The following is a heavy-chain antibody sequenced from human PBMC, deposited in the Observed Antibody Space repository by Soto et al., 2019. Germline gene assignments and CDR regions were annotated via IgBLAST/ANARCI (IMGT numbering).Heavy chain of an antibody. Sequence: GVSLRLSCATRSSTFSSYSMSWVRQAPGKGLEWVSAISGSGGSTYYADSVKGRFTISRDNSKNTLYLQMNSLRAEDAAVYYYAKEGYSGYVYTWGQGNVLTISS. CDR1: SSTFSSYS. CDR3: AKEGYSGYVYT. D-gene: IGHD5-12*01. J-gene: IGHJ4*02. V-gene: IGHV3-23*01. CDR2: ISGSGGST.